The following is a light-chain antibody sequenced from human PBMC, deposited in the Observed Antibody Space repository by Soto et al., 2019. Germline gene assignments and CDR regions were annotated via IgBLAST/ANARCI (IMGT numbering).Light chain of an antibody. Sequence: QSVLTQPASVSGSPGQSISISYIGTSSDVGAFNYVSWYQHHPGKAPQFIIYDVTSRPSGVSNRFSASKSGNTASLIISGLETEDEADYYCSSYTTRNTEVFGTGTKLTVL. J-gene: IGLJ1*01. V-gene: IGLV2-14*03. CDR2: DVT. CDR3: SSYTTRNTEV. CDR1: SSDVGAFNY.